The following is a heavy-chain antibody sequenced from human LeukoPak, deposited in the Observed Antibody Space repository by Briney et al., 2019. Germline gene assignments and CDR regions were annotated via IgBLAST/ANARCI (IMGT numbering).Heavy chain of an antibody. V-gene: IGHV3-21*01. Sequence: GGSLRLSCAASGFTFSSYSMNWVRQAPGKGLEWVSSISSSSSYIYYADSVKGRFTISRDNAKNSLYLRMNSLRAEDTAVYYCARDHGRYCSPWGQGTLVTVSS. J-gene: IGHJ4*02. D-gene: IGHD2-15*01. CDR2: ISSSSSYI. CDR3: ARDHGRYCSP. CDR1: GFTFSSYS.